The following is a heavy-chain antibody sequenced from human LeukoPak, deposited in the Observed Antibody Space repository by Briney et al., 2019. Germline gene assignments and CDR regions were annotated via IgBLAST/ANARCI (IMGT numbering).Heavy chain of an antibody. CDR1: GFTFSSYS. CDR3: ARDPMVRGDTYGMDV. V-gene: IGHV3-21*01. J-gene: IGHJ6*02. Sequence: GGSLRLSCAASGFTFSSYSMSWVRQAPGKGLEWVSSISSSSSYIYYADSVKGRFTISRDNAKNSLYLQMNSLRAEDTAAYYCARDPMVRGDTYGMDVWGQGTTVTVSS. CDR2: ISSSSSYI. D-gene: IGHD3-10*01.